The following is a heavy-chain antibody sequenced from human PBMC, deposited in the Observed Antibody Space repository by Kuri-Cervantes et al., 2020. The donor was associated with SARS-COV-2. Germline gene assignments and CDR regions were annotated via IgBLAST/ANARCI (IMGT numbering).Heavy chain of an antibody. CDR3: ARDRRVGWADY. CDR1: GFTFSDYY. CDR2: ISSSCSTI. V-gene: IGHV3-11*04. J-gene: IGHJ4*02. Sequence: GESLKISCAASGFTFSDYYMSWIRQAPGKGLEWVSDISSSCSTIYYADSVKGRFTISRDNAKNSLYLQMNSLRAEDTAVYYCARDRRVGWADYWGQGTLVTVSS. D-gene: IGHD1-26*01.